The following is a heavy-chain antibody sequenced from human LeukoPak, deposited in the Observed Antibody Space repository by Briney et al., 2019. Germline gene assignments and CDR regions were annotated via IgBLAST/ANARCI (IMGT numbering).Heavy chain of an antibody. CDR1: GGSISSGGYS. CDR3: ARAPLDSSGYYSPYFDY. J-gene: IGHJ4*02. D-gene: IGHD3-22*01. V-gene: IGHV4-30-2*01. Sequence: PSETLSLTCAVSGGSISSGGYSWSWIRQPPGKGLEWIGYIYHSGSTYYNPSLKSRVTISVDRSKNQFSLKLSSVTAADTAVYYCARAPLDSSGYYSPYFDYWGQGTLVTVSS. CDR2: IYHSGST.